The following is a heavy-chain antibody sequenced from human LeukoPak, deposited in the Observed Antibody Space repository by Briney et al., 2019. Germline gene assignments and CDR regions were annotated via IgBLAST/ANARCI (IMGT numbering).Heavy chain of an antibody. CDR1: GGTFSSYA. CDR3: ARLDAWTGYSDAFDI. J-gene: IGHJ3*02. D-gene: IGHD3/OR15-3a*01. Sequence: ASVKVSCKASGGTFSSYAISWVRQAPGQGLEWMGGIIPIFGTANYAQKFQGRVTITADESTSTAYMELSSLRSEDTAVYYCARLDAWTGYSDAFDIWGQGTMVTVSS. V-gene: IGHV1-69*13. CDR2: IIPIFGTA.